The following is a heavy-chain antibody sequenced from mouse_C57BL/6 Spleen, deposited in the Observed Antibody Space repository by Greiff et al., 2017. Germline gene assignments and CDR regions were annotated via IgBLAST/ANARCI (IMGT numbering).Heavy chain of an antibody. V-gene: IGHV1-52*01. CDR3: ARGSSPYRYFDV. D-gene: IGHD1-1*01. Sequence: QVQLQQSGAELVRPGSSVKLSCKASGYTFTSYWMHWVKQRPIQGLEWIGNIDPSDSETHYNQKFKDKATLTVDKSSSTAYMQLSSLTSEDSAVYYGARGSSPYRYFDVWGTGTTVTVSS. CDR2: IDPSDSET. CDR1: GYTFTSYW. J-gene: IGHJ1*03.